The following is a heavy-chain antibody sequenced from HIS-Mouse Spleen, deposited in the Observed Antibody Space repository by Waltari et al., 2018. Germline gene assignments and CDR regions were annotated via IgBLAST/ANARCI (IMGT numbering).Heavy chain of an antibody. V-gene: IGHV4-39*07. J-gene: IGHJ2*01. Sequence: QLQLQESGPGLVKPSETLSLPCTVSGGSISRSSYHWGWIRQPPGKGLEWIGSIYYSGSTYYNPSLKSRVTISVDTSKNQFSLKLSSVTAADTAVYYCAREIPYSSSWYDWYFDLWGRGTLVTVSS. CDR1: GGSISRSSYH. CDR3: AREIPYSSSWYDWYFDL. D-gene: IGHD6-13*01. CDR2: IYYSGST.